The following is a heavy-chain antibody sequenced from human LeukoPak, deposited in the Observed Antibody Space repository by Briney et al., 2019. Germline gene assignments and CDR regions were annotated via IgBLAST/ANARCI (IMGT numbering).Heavy chain of an antibody. V-gene: IGHV3-30*04. CDR3: ARGYCTSSSCYNDY. D-gene: IGHD2-2*02. Sequence: GRSLRLSCVTSGFTFSSYAFHWVRQAPGKGLEWVATMSFDVNNKYYADSVRGRFTISRDNSKNTLYLQMNSLGAEDTAAYSCARGYCTSSSCYNDYWGQGTLVTVSS. CDR1: GFTFSSYA. CDR2: MSFDVNNK. J-gene: IGHJ4*02.